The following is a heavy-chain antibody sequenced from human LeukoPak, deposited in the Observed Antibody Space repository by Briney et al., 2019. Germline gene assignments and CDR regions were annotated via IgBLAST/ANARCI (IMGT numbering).Heavy chain of an antibody. CDR1: GYSFTSYW. CDR3: ARQKTTVVTPDY. V-gene: IGHV5-51*01. Sequence: GESLKISCEGSGYSFTSYWIGWVRQMPGKGLEWMGTIYPGDSATRYRPSFQGQVTISADKTISTAYLQWSSLKAPDTAMYYCARQKTTVVTPDYWGQGTPVTVSS. D-gene: IGHD4-23*01. CDR2: IYPGDSAT. J-gene: IGHJ4*02.